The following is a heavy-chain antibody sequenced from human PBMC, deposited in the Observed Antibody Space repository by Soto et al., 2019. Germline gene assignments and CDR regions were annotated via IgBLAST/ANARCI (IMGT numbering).Heavy chain of an antibody. Sequence: SETLSLTCTVSGGSISSYYWSWIRQPPGKGLEWIGYIYYSGSTNYNPSLKSRVTISVDTSKNQFSLKLSSVTAADTAVYYCARSGSGYDRDFDHWGQGTLVTVSS. CDR1: GGSISSYY. J-gene: IGHJ4*02. CDR3: ARSGSGYDRDFDH. V-gene: IGHV4-59*08. CDR2: IYYSGST. D-gene: IGHD5-12*01.